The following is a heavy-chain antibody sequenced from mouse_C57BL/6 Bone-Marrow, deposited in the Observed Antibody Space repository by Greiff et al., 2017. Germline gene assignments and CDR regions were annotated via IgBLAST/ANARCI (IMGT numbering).Heavy chain of an antibody. CDR3: AIGRGFAY. CDR1: GYPFTSYW. CDR2: FHPSDSDT. J-gene: IGHJ3*01. V-gene: IGHV1-74*01. Sequence: QVQLQQPGAALVKPGASVKVSCKASGYPFTSYWMHWVKQRPGQGLEWIGRFHPSDSDTNYNQKFKGKATLTVDKSSSTAYMQLSSLTSEDSAVYYCAIGRGFAYWGQGTLVTVAA.